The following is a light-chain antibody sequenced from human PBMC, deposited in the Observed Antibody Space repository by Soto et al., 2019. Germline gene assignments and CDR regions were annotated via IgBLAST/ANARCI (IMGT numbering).Light chain of an antibody. Sequence: QSVLPQPASVSGSPGQSITISCTGTSSDFGSYNLVSWYQQHPGKAPKLMIYEVSKRPSGLSNRFSGSKSGNTASLIISGLQAEDEAYYYCCSYAGRSTFVVFGGGTQLTV. V-gene: IGLV2-23*02. J-gene: IGLJ2*01. CDR2: EVS. CDR1: SSDFGSYNL. CDR3: CSYAGRSTFVV.